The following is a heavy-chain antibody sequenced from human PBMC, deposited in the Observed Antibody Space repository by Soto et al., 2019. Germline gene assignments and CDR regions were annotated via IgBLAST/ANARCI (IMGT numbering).Heavy chain of an antibody. V-gene: IGHV1-69*13. CDR3: ARDSNLRYFAGSFDY. CDR2: IIPIFGTA. J-gene: IGHJ4*02. Sequence: SVKVSCQASGGTFSSYAISWVRQAPGQGLEWMGGIIPIFGTANYAQKFQGRVTITADESTSTAYMELSSLRSEDTAVYYCARDSNLRYFAGSFDYWGQGTLVTVSS. D-gene: IGHD3-9*01. CDR1: GGTFSSYA.